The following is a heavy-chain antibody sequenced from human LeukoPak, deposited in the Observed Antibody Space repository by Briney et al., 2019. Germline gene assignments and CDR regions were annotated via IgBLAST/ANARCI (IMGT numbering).Heavy chain of an antibody. Sequence: GESLKISCKGSGYSFTNYWIGWVRQLPGKGLEWMGIIYPADSDIIYSPSFQGLVTISADKSISTAYLQWSSLKASDTAIYYCARHIGTTGPDYWGQGTLVTVPS. V-gene: IGHV5-51*01. CDR3: ARHIGTTGPDY. J-gene: IGHJ4*02. CDR2: IYPADSDI. CDR1: GYSFTNYW. D-gene: IGHD1-1*01.